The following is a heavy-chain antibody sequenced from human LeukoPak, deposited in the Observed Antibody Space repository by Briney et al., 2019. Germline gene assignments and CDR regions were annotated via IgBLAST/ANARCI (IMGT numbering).Heavy chain of an antibody. CDR1: GFTSRSYE. J-gene: IGHJ4*02. Sequence: PGGSLTLSCEDSGFTSRSYEMNWVRQAPGKGLEWIAYLSSSGSAFSYADSVKGRFTIARDNAKNSVYLEMNSLRADDTAVYYCARSARLMKGVVEVTALDDWGQGTLVTVSS. CDR3: ARSARLMKGVVEVTALDD. D-gene: IGHD3-3*01. V-gene: IGHV3-48*03. CDR2: LSSSGSAF.